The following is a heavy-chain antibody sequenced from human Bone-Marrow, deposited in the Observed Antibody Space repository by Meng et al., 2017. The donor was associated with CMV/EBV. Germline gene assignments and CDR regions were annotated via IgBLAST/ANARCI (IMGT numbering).Heavy chain of an antibody. CDR1: GGTFSNYA. D-gene: IGHD2-2*01. J-gene: IGHJ6*02. CDR3: ASTGYCGGTRCFRYYYYGMDA. Sequence: SVKVSCKASGGTFSNYAISWVRQAPGQGLQWMGGIIPIFGTANYAQKFQGRVTLTTDASTSTAYMELSSLRSEDTAVYYCASTGYCGGTRCFRYYYYGMDAWGQGTTVTVSS. CDR2: IIPIFGTA. V-gene: IGHV1-69*05.